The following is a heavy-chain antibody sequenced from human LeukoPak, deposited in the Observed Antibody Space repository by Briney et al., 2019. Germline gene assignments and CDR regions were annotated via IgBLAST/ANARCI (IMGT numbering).Heavy chain of an antibody. Sequence: KASETLSLTCVVSGGSMSSSSHYWGWIRQPPGKGLEWIGSFYYTGKAYYNPSLKSRVTISGDTSKNQFSLKLSSVTAADTAVYYCARLPRGLIGYFDNWGQGTLVTVFS. J-gene: IGHJ4*02. CDR3: ARLPRGLIGYFDN. CDR1: GGSMSSSSHY. CDR2: FYYTGKA. D-gene: IGHD3-10*01. V-gene: IGHV4-39*07.